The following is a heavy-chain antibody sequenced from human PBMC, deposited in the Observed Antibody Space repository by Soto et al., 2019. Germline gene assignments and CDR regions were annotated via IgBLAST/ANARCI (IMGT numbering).Heavy chain of an antibody. CDR3: ATDGSYAQHV. D-gene: IGHD3-16*01. V-gene: IGHV3-74*03. CDR1: GSTFSSTW. CDR2: INSDGSAT. Sequence: GGSLRLSCAASGSTFSSTWMHWVRQAPGKGLVWVSHINSDGSATTYADSVKGRFSISRDNAKNTVYLQMNSLRAEDTAVYYCATDGSYAQHVWGQGTTVTVSS. J-gene: IGHJ6*01.